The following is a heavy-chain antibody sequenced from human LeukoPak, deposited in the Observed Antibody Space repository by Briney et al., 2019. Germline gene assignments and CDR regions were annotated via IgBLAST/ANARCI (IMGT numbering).Heavy chain of an antibody. CDR2: IRYDGSNE. CDR1: GFTFSSYG. J-gene: IGHJ4*02. D-gene: IGHD2-2*01. CDR3: AKDRPRCSTTTCYSYFDY. V-gene: IGHV3-30*02. Sequence: GGSLRLSCAASGFTFSSYGIHWVRRAPGKGLEWVAFIRYDGSNENYADSVKGRFTTSRDDSKNMVSLQMNSLRAEDTAVYYCAKDRPRCSTTTCYSYFDYWGQGTLVTVSS.